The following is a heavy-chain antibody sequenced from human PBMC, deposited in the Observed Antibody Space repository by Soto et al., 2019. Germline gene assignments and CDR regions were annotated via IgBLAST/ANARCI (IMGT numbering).Heavy chain of an antibody. V-gene: IGHV3-30*02. CDR2: IWYDGSNK. Sequence: GGSLRLSCAVSGFTVSTYGMHWVRQAPGKGLEWVAVIWYDGSNKYYADSVKGRFTISRDNSKNTLYLQMNSLRVEDTAMYYCAKNPGYNSGWYSIDYWGQGTLVTVSS. J-gene: IGHJ4*02. D-gene: IGHD6-19*01. CDR3: AKNPGYNSGWYSIDY. CDR1: GFTVSTYG.